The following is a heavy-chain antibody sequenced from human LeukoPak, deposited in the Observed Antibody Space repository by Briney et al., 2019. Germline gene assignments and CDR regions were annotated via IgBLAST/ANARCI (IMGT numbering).Heavy chain of an antibody. Sequence: QAGGSLRLSCAASGFTFDDYAMHWVRQAPGKGLEWVSGISWNGDIKGYADSVKVRFTISRDNAQNSLYLQIHSLRPEDTAFYSCAKDRMGAYFTIPDYWGQGTLVTVSS. V-gene: IGHV3-9*01. CDR2: ISWNGDIK. CDR3: AKDRMGAYFTIPDY. D-gene: IGHD2/OR15-2a*01. J-gene: IGHJ4*02. CDR1: GFTFDDYA.